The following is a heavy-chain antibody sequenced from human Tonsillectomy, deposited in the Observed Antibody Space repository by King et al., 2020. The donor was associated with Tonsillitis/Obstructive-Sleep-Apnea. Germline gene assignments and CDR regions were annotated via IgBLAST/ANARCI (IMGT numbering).Heavy chain of an antibody. CDR2: ISSSGDTT. J-gene: IGHJ4*02. CDR3: AKDLMAYSSGWPVGIDLDY. V-gene: IGHV3-23*04. D-gene: IGHD6-19*01. Sequence: EVQLVESGGGLGPPGGSLRLSCAASGFTFTGYAMNWVRQAPGKGLEWVSGISSSGDTTYYADSVKGRFTISRVNSKNALYLQMNSLRAEDTAVSYCAKDLMAYSSGWPVGIDLDYWGQGTLVTVSS. CDR1: GFTFTGYA.